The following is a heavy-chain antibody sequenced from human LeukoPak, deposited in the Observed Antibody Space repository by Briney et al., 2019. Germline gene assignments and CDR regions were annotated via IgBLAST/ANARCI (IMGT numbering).Heavy chain of an antibody. J-gene: IGHJ4*02. D-gene: IGHD3-9*01. CDR3: AKDKMYYDILTGYSPCYYFDY. CDR2: ISGSGGST. V-gene: IGHV3-23*01. Sequence: PGGSLRLSCAASGFTFSSYAMSWVRQAPGKGLEWVSAISGSGGSTYYADSVKGRFTISRDNSKNTLYLQMNSLRAEDTAVYYCAKDKMYYDILTGYSPCYYFDYWGQGTLVTVSS. CDR1: GFTFSSYA.